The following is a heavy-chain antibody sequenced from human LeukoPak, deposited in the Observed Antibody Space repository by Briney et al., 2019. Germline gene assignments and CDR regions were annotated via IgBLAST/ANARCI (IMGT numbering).Heavy chain of an antibody. V-gene: IGHV3-48*01. J-gene: IGHJ4*02. Sequence: GGSLRLSCGASGFTFSGYSMNWVRQAPGKGLEWVSYISSTSSTISYADSVKGRFTISRDNAKNSLYLQMSSLRAEDTAVYYCARDTLGYCSSTDCMYYFDYWGQGTLVTVSS. CDR1: GFTFSGYS. CDR3: ARDTLGYCSSTDCMYYFDY. D-gene: IGHD2-2*01. CDR2: ISSTSSTI.